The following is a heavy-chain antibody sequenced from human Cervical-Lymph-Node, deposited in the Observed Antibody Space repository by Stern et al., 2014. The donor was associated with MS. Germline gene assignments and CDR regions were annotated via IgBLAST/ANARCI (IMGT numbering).Heavy chain of an antibody. Sequence: EVQLVESGAEVKKPGEALNISCKGSGYKFSTYWIAWVRQVPGKGLESMGLIYPGDSDIRYSPSFRGQVTFSVDKSTDTAYLQWSSLKASDTAKYFCARFPAYIASSGPGDYWGQGTLVSVSS. CDR1: GYKFSTYW. CDR2: IYPGDSDI. V-gene: IGHV5-51*03. D-gene: IGHD6-19*01. CDR3: ARFPAYIASSGPGDY. J-gene: IGHJ4*02.